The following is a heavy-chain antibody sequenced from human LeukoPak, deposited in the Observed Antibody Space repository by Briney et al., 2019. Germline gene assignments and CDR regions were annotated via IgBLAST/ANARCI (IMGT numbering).Heavy chain of an antibody. CDR3: ASFYHFSPGTARTDYYMDV. CDR2: ISSSGSTI. Sequence: GGSLRLSCAASGFTFSDYYMSWIRQAPGKGLEWVSYISSSGSTIYYADSVKGRFTISRDNAKNSLYLQMNSLRAEDTAVYYCASFYHFSPGTARTDYYMDVWGKGTTVTVSS. V-gene: IGHV3-11*01. D-gene: IGHD3-3*01. CDR1: GFTFSDYY. J-gene: IGHJ6*03.